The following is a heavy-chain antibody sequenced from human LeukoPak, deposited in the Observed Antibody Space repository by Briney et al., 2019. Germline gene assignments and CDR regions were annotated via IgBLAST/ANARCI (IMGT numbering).Heavy chain of an antibody. CDR2: IYYSGTT. J-gene: IGHJ4*02. CDR1: GCSISKYY. D-gene: IGHD6-13*01. CDR3: ARVGRGGIKYSSSEYYFDY. V-gene: IGHV4-59*01. Sequence: SETLSLTCTGSGCSISKYYWSWIRQPPGKGLECIGYIYYSGTTNYNPSLKSRVTISVDKSKNQFYLKLSSVNDADTAVYYCARVGRGGIKYSSSEYYFDYWGEGTLVSVSS.